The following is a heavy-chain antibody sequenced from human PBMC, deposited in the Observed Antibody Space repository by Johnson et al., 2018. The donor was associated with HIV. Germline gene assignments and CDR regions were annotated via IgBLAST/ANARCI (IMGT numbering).Heavy chain of an antibody. Sequence: VQLVESGGGLVQTGGSLRLSCAVSGFTFSNYWMNWVRQGPGKGLEWVANIKQDGTEKHSVDSVKGRFTISRENAKNSLYLQMNSLSVGDTAVYYCAKDLRSVNLDAFDIWGQGTMVTVSS. J-gene: IGHJ3*02. CDR2: IKQDGTEK. CDR3: AKDLRSVNLDAFDI. V-gene: IGHV3-7*01. D-gene: IGHD5/OR15-5a*01. CDR1: GFTFSNYW.